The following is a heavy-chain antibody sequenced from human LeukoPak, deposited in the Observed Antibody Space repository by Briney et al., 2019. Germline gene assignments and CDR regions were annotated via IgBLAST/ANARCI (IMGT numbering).Heavy chain of an antibody. CDR3: ARHSGTYYADFDY. V-gene: IGHV4-39*01. Sequence: PSETLSLTCTVSGVSISSSSYYWGWVRQTPGKGLEWIGSMYYSGSTYYRPSLKSRVTMSVDTSKSQFSLKLSSVTAADTAVYYCARHSGTYYADFDYWGQGTLVTVSS. D-gene: IGHD1-26*01. J-gene: IGHJ4*02. CDR1: GVSISSSSYY. CDR2: MYYSGST.